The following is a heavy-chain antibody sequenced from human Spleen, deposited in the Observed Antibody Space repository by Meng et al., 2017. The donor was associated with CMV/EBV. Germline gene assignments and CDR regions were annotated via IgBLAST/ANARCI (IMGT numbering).Heavy chain of an antibody. J-gene: IGHJ4*02. V-gene: IGHV4-34*01. CDR3: ARVTTPGFDY. Sequence: LPCAVYGGSFSGYYWSWIRQPPGKGLEWIGEINHSGSTNYNPSLKSRVTISVDTSKNQFSLKLSSVTAADTAVYYCARVTTPGFDYWGQGTLVTVSS. CDR1: GGSFSGYY. CDR2: INHSGST. D-gene: IGHD4-11*01.